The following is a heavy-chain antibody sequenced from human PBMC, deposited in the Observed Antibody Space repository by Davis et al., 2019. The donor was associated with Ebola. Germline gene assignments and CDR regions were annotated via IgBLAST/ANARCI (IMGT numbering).Heavy chain of an antibody. CDR1: GFTFSNYA. J-gene: IGHJ6*04. V-gene: IGHV3-23*01. CDR3: AKSIAALAYYYYGMDV. Sequence: GESLKISCAASGFTFSNYAMSWVRQAPGKGLEWVSGISDSGGSTHYADSVKGRFTISRDNSKNTLYLQMNSLRAEDTAVYYCAKSIAALAYYYYGMDVWGKGTTVTVSS. CDR2: ISDSGGST. D-gene: IGHD6-6*01.